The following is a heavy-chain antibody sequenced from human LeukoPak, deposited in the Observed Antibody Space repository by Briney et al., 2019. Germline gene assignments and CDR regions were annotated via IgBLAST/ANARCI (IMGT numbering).Heavy chain of an antibody. CDR1: GGSIGTTYY. Sequence: SETLSLTCSVSGGSIGTTYYWGVIRQPPGRGLEWIAAIYYNGNTYYKPSLKSRVTISVDTSKNQFSLKLSSVTAADTAVYYCARDKMKWELPLDAFDIWGQGTMVTVSS. D-gene: IGHD1-26*01. V-gene: IGHV4-39*07. CDR2: IYYNGNT. CDR3: ARDKMKWELPLDAFDI. J-gene: IGHJ3*02.